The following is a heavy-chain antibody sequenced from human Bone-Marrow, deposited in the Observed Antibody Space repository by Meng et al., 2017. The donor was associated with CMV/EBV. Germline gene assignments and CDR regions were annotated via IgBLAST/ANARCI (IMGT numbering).Heavy chain of an antibody. CDR3: AREGPNSRWGFNY. V-gene: IGHV3-30-3*01. D-gene: IGHD6-13*01. CDR2: ISYDGSNK. Sequence: GESLKISCAASGFTFSSYAMRWVRQAPGKGLEWVAVISYDGSNKYYADSVKGRFTISRDNAKNSLYLQMNGLRAEDTAVYYCAREGPNSRWGFNYWGQGTLVTVSS. CDR1: GFTFSSYA. J-gene: IGHJ4*02.